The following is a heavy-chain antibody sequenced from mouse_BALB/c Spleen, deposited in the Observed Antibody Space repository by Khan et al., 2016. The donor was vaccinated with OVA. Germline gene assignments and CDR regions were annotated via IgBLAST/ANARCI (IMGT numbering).Heavy chain of an antibody. Sequence: VQLKQSGAELVKPGASVKLSCTASGFNIKDTYLHWVKQRPEQGLEWIGRIAPANGNTQYDPKFQGKATITSDTSSDKSYLQLNSLTSEDTAVYYCARPSYDPRDFEVWGAGTTVTVSS. V-gene: IGHV14-3*02. D-gene: IGHD2-10*01. CDR3: ARPSYDPRDFEV. J-gene: IGHJ1*01. CDR1: GFNIKDTY. CDR2: IAPANGNT.